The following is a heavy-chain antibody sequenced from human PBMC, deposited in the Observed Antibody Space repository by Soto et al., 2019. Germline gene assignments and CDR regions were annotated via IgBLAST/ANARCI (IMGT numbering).Heavy chain of an antibody. CDR1: GFTVTGDN. V-gene: IGHV3-48*01. D-gene: IGHD3-22*01. J-gene: IGHJ5*02. Sequence: PGGSLRLSCTASGFTVTGDNLNWVRQAPGKGLEWPGYISPTSSPIYYADSVKGRFTISRDNAKNSLFLQMNSLRAEDTAVYYCARAGDSGGYYWFDPWGQGTLVTVSS. CDR2: ISPTSSPI. CDR3: ARAGDSGGYYWFDP.